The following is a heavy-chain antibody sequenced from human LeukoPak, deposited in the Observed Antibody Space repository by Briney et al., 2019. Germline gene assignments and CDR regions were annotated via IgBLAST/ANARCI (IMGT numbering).Heavy chain of an antibody. V-gene: IGHV3-23*01. CDR2: ISGSGGST. CDR1: GFTFSSSW. Sequence: GGSLRLSCAASGFTFSSSWMHWVRQAPGKGLEWVSAISGSGGSTYYADSVKGRFTISRDNSKNTLYLQMNSLRAEDTAVYYCAKDGGYCSGGSCYSGGYDAFDIWGQGTMVTVSS. CDR3: AKDGGYCSGGSCYSGGYDAFDI. D-gene: IGHD2-15*01. J-gene: IGHJ3*02.